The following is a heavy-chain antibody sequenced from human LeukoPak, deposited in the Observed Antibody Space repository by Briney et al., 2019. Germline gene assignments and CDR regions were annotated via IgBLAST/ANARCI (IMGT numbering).Heavy chain of an antibody. CDR1: GFTVSDNY. CDR2: ILTAGKT. CDR3: AREGYSSGWFRL. Sequence: GGSLRLSCAASGFTVSDNYMTWVRQAPGKGLEWVSVILTAGKTYYADSVKGRFTISRDDSKNMVYLQMNSLRTEDTAVYFCAREGYSSGWFRLWGQGTLVTVSS. D-gene: IGHD6-19*01. V-gene: IGHV3-53*01. J-gene: IGHJ4*02.